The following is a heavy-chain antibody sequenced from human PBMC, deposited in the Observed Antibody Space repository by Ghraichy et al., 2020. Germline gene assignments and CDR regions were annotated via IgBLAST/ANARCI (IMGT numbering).Heavy chain of an antibody. V-gene: IGHV3-7*03. J-gene: IGHJ4*02. CDR3: ARVGGAQYDILTGYYMGYYFDY. Sequence: GGSLRLSCAATGFTFSSYWMSWVRQAPGKGLEWVANIKQDGSEKYYVDSVKGRFTISRDNAKNSLYLQMNSLRAEDTGVDYCARVGGAQYDILTGYYMGYYFDYWGQGSMVTVS. CDR1: GFTFSSYW. D-gene: IGHD3-9*01. CDR2: IKQDGSEK.